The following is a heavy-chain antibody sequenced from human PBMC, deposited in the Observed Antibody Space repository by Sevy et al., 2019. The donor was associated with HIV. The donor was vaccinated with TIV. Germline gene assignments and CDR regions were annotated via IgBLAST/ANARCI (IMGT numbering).Heavy chain of an antibody. Sequence: GGSLRLSCAASGFTFSDYYMSWIRQAPGKGLEWVSYISSSGSTIYYADSVKGRFTISRDNAKNSLYLKMNSLRAEDTAVYYCARDSVGIGELGYYYYYGMDVWGQGTTVTVSS. J-gene: IGHJ6*02. D-gene: IGHD3-10*01. CDR1: GFTFSDYY. V-gene: IGHV3-11*01. CDR2: ISSSGSTI. CDR3: ARDSVGIGELGYYYYYGMDV.